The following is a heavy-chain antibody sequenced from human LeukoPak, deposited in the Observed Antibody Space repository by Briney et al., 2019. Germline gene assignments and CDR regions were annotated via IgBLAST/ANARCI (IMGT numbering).Heavy chain of an antibody. Sequence: PSETLSLTCTVSGGSISSGSYYWSWIRQPPGKGLEWIGYIYYSGSTNYNPSLKSRVTISVDTSKNQFSLKLSSVTAADTAVYYCARGGDYYDSSGNQAFDYWGQGTLVTVSS. CDR2: IYYSGST. CDR1: GGSISSGSYY. J-gene: IGHJ4*02. V-gene: IGHV4-61*01. CDR3: ARGGDYYDSSGNQAFDY. D-gene: IGHD3-22*01.